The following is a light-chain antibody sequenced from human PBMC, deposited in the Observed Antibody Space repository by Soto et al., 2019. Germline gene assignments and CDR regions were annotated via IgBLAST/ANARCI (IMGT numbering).Light chain of an antibody. CDR2: GAS. CDR3: QQYGSSPYT. Sequence: EIVLTQSPGTLSLSPGERATLSCRASQSVSSSYLAWYQQKPGQAPRLLIYGASHRATGIPDRFSGSGSGTDFTLTISRLEPEDFAVYYCQQYGSSPYTFGQRTKLEIK. J-gene: IGKJ2*01. V-gene: IGKV3-20*01. CDR1: QSVSSSY.